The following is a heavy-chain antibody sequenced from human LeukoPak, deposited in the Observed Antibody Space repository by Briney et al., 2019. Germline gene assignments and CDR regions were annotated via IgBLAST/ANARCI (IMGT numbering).Heavy chain of an antibody. J-gene: IGHJ3*02. V-gene: IGHV4-59*01. Sequence: PSETLSLTCTVSGGSFSDYYWSWTRQPPGKGLEWIGYIYYSGSTNYNPSLKSRVTISVDTSKNQFSLKLSSVTAADTAVYYCASSPLRGSYYSADAFDIWGQGTMVTVSS. CDR2: IYYSGST. CDR3: ASSPLRGSYYSADAFDI. D-gene: IGHD1-26*01. CDR1: GGSFSDYY.